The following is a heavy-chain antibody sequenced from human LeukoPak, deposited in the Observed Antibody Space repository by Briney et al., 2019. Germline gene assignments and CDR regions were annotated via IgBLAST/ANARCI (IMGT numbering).Heavy chain of an antibody. J-gene: IGHJ4*02. CDR3: ARDPPSGSWYSIDNY. CDR2: ISSSSSYI. Sequence: GGSLRLSCAASGFTFSSYSMNWVRQAPGKGLEWVSSISSSSSYIYYADSVKGRFTISRDNAKNSLYLQMNSLRAEDTAVHYCARDPPSGSWYSIDNYWGQGTLVTVSS. CDR1: GFTFSSYS. D-gene: IGHD6-13*01. V-gene: IGHV3-21*01.